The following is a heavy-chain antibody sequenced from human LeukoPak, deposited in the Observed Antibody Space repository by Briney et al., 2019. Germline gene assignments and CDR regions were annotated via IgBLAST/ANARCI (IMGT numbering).Heavy chain of an antibody. D-gene: IGHD2-15*01. CDR2: IIPIFGTA. J-gene: IGHJ2*01. CDR1: GGTFSGYA. CDR3: ARAGCSGGSCYATNWYFDL. V-gene: IGHV1-69*13. Sequence: ASVKVSCKASGGTFSGYAISWVRQAPGQGLEWMGGIIPIFGTANYAQKFQGRVTITADESTSTAYMELSSLRSEDTAVYYCARAGCSGGSCYATNWYFDLWGRGTLVTVSS.